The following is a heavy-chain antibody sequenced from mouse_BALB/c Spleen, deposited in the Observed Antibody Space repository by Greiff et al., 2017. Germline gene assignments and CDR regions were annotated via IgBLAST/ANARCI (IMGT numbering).Heavy chain of an antibody. D-gene: IGHD2-2*01. J-gene: IGHJ3*01. CDR2: ISYSGST. CDR1: GYSITSDYA. Sequence: EVMLVESGPGLVKPSQSLSLTCTVTGYSITSDYAWNWIRQFPGNKLEWMGYISYSGSTSYNPSLKSRISITRDTSKNQFFLQLNSVTTEDTATYYCAYGYGFAYWGQGTLVTVSA. CDR3: AYGYGFAY. V-gene: IGHV3-2*02.